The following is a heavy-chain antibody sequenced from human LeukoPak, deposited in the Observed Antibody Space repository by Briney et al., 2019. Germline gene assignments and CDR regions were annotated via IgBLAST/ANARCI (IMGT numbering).Heavy chain of an antibody. Sequence: PGGSLRLSCAASGFTFSSYAMSWVRQAPGKGLEWVSAISGSGGSTYYADSVRGRFTISRDNSKNTLYLQMNSLRAEDTAVYYCAKDLRAREHYSYFDYWGQGTLVTVSS. CDR3: AKDLRAREHYSYFDY. J-gene: IGHJ4*02. CDR1: GFTFSSYA. CDR2: ISGSGGST. V-gene: IGHV3-23*01. D-gene: IGHD1-26*01.